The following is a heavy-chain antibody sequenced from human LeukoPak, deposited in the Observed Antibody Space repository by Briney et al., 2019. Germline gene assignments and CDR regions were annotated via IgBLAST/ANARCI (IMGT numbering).Heavy chain of an antibody. CDR3: ARGHQLLEWLLLASYYYYYMDV. V-gene: IGHV1-8*01. CDR2: MNPNSGNT. D-gene: IGHD3-3*01. Sequence: GASVKVSCKASGYTFTSYDINWVRQATGQGLEWMGWMNPNSGNTGYAQKFQGRVTMTRNTSISTACMELSSLRSEDTAVYYCARGHQLLEWLLLASYYYYYMDVWGKGTTVTVSS. CDR1: GYTFTSYD. J-gene: IGHJ6*03.